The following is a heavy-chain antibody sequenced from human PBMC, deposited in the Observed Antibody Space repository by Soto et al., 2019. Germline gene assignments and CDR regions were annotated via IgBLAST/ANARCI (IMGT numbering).Heavy chain of an antibody. J-gene: IGHJ4*02. CDR3: ARGRGVNLVRG. V-gene: IGHV1-8*01. D-gene: IGHD3-10*01. Sequence: QVQLVQSGAEVKKPGASVKVSCKASGYTFSSYDINWVRQATGQGLEWMGCMNPSSGHAGYAQKFQGRVTMTRDTATSPAYMELSSLKSEETAVYFCARGRGVNLVRGWGQRTLVNVSS. CDR2: MNPSSGHA. CDR1: GYTFSSYD.